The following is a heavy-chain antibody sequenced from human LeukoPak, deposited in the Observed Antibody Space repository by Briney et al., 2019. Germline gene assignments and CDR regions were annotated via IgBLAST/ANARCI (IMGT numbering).Heavy chain of an antibody. J-gene: IGHJ4*02. D-gene: IGHD5-18*01. V-gene: IGHV4-59*08. CDR3: ASLIRGYSYGPFDY. CDR2: IYYSGTT. Sequence: KPSETLSLTCTVSGGSISSYYWSWIRQPPGKGLEWIGYIYYSGTTNYNPSLKSRVTISVDTSKNQFSLKLSSVTAADTAVYYCASLIRGYSYGPFDYWGQGTLVTVSS. CDR1: GGSISSYY.